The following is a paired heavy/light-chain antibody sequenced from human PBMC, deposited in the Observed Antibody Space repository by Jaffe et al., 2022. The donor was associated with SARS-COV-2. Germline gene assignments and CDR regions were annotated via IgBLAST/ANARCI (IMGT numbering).Light chain of an antibody. CDR2: DAS. CDR1: HHIDPF. Sequence: EIVLTQSPGTLSLSPGERATLSCRASHHIDPFLLWYQQKPGQAPRLLIYDASSRATGTPDRFRGSGSGTDFTLTIVSLEPEDFAVYYCQQRSDWPLTFGGGTKVEI. CDR3: QQRSDWPLT. J-gene: IGKJ4*01. V-gene: IGKV3-11*01.
Heavy chain of an antibody. CDR1: GFTFIYYA. CDR3: VRGGRTQNFDY. Sequence: EVLLVESGGDLIQPGGSLRLSCATSGFTFIYYAMTWVRQAPGKGLEWVSTIRNDGTVTYCADSVKGRCTISRDNSKNTLFLQIDNLRVEDTAVYYCVRGGRTQNFDYWGQGSLVIVSS. J-gene: IGHJ4*02. V-gene: IGHV3-23*04. CDR2: IRNDGTVT.